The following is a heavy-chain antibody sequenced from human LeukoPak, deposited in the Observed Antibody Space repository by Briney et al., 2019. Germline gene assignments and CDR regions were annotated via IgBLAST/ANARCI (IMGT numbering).Heavy chain of an antibody. V-gene: IGHV1-18*01. CDR3: ARGYCSGGSCYKLRGGFDY. CDR2: ISAYNGNT. D-gene: IGHD2-15*01. CDR1: GYTFTSYG. J-gene: IGHJ4*02. Sequence: ASVKVSCKASGYTFTSYGISWVRQAPGQGLEWTGWISAYNGNTNYAQKLQGRVTMTTDTSTSTAYMELRSLRSDDTAVYYCARGYCSGGSCYKLRGGFDYWGQGTLVTVSS.